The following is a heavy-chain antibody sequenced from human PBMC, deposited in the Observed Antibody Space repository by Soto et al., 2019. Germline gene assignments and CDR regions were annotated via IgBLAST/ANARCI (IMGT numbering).Heavy chain of an antibody. CDR2: ISGITGTT. CDR3: AKADKQTCSNILCYDFDS. J-gene: IGHJ4*02. D-gene: IGHD2-2*01. V-gene: IGHV3-23*01. CDR1: GFTFNNYA. Sequence: EVQLLESGGGLVQPGGSLRLACAATGFTFNNYAMSWIRQTPGKGLEWVSTISGITGTTYYAESVRGRFTIARDNSKDTLYLQMNSLRAEDTAVYYCAKADKQTCSNILCYDFDSWGQGALVAVSS.